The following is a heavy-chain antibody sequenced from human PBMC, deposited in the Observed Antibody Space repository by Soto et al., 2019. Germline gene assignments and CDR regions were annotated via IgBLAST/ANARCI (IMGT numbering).Heavy chain of an antibody. CDR3: ARLEWGSRNWFDP. D-gene: IGHD2-8*01. Sequence: SETLSLTCTVSGGSMNYYFWDWIRQPPGKGLEWIGNIYYSGSTVYSPSLKSRVTISVDMSKNQFSLKLSSVTAADTAVYYCARLEWGSRNWFDPWGQGTLVTVSS. CDR2: IYYSGST. CDR1: GGSMNYYF. V-gene: IGHV4-59*08. J-gene: IGHJ5*02.